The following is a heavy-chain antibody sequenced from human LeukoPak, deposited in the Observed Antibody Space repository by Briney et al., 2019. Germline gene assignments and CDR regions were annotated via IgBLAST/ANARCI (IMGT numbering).Heavy chain of an antibody. J-gene: IGHJ6*02. V-gene: IGHV3-21*01. CDR1: GFTFSSYG. Sequence: GGSLRLSCAASGFTFSSYGMNWVRQAPGKGLEWVSSISSSSSNTYYADSVKGRFTISRDNAKNSLYLQMNSLRAEDTAVYYCARDGYSSSSQYYYYYGMDVWGQGTTVTVSS. CDR3: ARDGYSSSSQYYYYYGMDV. D-gene: IGHD6-13*01. CDR2: ISSSSSNT.